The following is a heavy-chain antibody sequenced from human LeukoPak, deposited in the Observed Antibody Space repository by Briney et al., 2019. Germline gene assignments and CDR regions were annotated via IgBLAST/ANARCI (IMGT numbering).Heavy chain of an antibody. Sequence: SETLSLTCTVSGGSISNNNYLWGWIRQPPGKGLEWIGNIYYSGSTYDNPSLKSRVTISVDKSKNQFSLKLRSVTAADTAVYYCARRLLGYCSGGSCYSGYFQHWGQGTLVTVSS. V-gene: IGHV4-39*07. CDR1: GGSISNNNYL. J-gene: IGHJ1*01. CDR3: ARRLLGYCSGGSCYSGYFQH. D-gene: IGHD2-15*01. CDR2: IYYSGST.